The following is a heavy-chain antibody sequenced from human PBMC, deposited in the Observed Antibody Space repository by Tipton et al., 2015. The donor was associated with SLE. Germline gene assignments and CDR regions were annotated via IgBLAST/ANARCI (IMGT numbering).Heavy chain of an antibody. CDR3: ARPGYGSSGYLDY. CDR2: IYHSGST. D-gene: IGHD3-22*01. Sequence: TLSLTCAVSGYSISSGYYWGWIRQPPGKGLEWIGSIYHSGSTSYNPSLESRVTISVDTSKNQFSLKLSSVAAADTALYYCARPGYGSSGYLDYWGQGTLVTVSS. J-gene: IGHJ4*02. CDR1: GYSISSGYY. V-gene: IGHV4-38-2*01.